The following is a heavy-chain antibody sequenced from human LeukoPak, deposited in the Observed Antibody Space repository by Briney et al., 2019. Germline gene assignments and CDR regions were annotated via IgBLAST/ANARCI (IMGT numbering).Heavy chain of an antibody. CDR3: ARDRSADWVSDY. V-gene: IGHV1-2*06. J-gene: IGHJ4*02. CDR2: INPNSGDT. Sequence: PAASVKVSCKASGYTFTGYYMHWVRQAPGQGLEWMGRINPNSGDTNYAQKFQGKVTMTRDTSISTAYMELARLTSDDTAVYYCARDRSADWVSDYWGQGALVTVSS. D-gene: IGHD3-9*01. CDR1: GYTFTGYY.